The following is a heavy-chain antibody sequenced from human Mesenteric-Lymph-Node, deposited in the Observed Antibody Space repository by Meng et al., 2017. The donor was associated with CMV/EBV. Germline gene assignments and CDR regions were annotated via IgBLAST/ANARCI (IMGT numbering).Heavy chain of an antibody. CDR1: DYTFTSYG. Sequence: ASDYTFTSYGISWVRQAPVQGLEWMGWISAYNGNTNYAQKLQGRVTMTTDTSTRTAYMELRSLRSDDTAMYYCASGPGIAAAGDLDYWGQGTLVTVSS. D-gene: IGHD6-13*01. V-gene: IGHV1-18*01. CDR2: ISAYNGNT. J-gene: IGHJ4*02. CDR3: ASGPGIAAAGDLDY.